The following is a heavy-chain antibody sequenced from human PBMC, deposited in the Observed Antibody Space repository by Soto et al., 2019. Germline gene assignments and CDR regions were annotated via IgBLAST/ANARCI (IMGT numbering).Heavy chain of an antibody. CDR2: ISAYNGNT. J-gene: IGHJ4*02. D-gene: IGHD3-22*01. CDR3: AREADDSSGYYYGSGGY. V-gene: IGHV1-18*01. Sequence: ASVKVSCKASGYTFTSYGISWVRQAPGQGLEGMGWISAYNGNTNYAQKLQGRVTMTTDTSTSTAYMELRSLRSDDTAVYYCAREADDSSGYYYGSGGYWGQGTLVTVSS. CDR1: GYTFTSYG.